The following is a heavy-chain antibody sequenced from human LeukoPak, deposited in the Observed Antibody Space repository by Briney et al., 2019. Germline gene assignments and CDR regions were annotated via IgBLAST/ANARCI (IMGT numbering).Heavy chain of an antibody. J-gene: IGHJ4*02. CDR2: ITVASGNT. V-gene: IGHV1-3*01. CDR3: VGGSLGF. CDR1: GYTFTSYY. Sequence: GASVKVSCKASGYTFTSYYMHWVRQAPGQRLEWLGWITVASGNTRYSENLQGRVTLTRDTSANTAYMELRNLKSEDTAVYYCVGGSLGFWGQGTLVTVSP.